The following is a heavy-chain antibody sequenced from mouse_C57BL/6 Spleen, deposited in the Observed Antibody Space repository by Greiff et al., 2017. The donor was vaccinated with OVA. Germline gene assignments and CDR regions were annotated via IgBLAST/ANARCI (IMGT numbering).Heavy chain of an antibody. CDR1: GFTFSDYG. CDR2: ISSGSSTI. CDR3: AKRKAYGSFAY. Sequence: EVQLQQSGGGLVKPGGSLKLSCAASGFTFSDYGMHWVRQAPEKGLEWVAYISSGSSTIYYADTVKGRFTISRDNAKNTLFLQMTSLRSEDTAMYYCAKRKAYGSFAYWGQGTLVTVSA. D-gene: IGHD1-1*01. V-gene: IGHV5-17*01. J-gene: IGHJ3*01.